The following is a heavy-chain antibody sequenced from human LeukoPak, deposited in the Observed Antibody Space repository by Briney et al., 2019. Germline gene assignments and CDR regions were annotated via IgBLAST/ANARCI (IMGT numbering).Heavy chain of an antibody. CDR2: IYYSGST. D-gene: IGHD3-22*01. V-gene: IGHV4-39*01. CDR1: GGSISSSSYY. CDR3: ARQGAALIVVVIEWFDP. J-gene: IGHJ5*02. Sequence: SETLSLTCTVSGGSISSSSYYWGWIRQPPGKGLEWIGSIYYSGSTYYNPSLKSRVTISLDTSKNQFSLKLSSVTAADTAVYYCARQGAALIVVVIEWFDPWGQGTLVTVSS.